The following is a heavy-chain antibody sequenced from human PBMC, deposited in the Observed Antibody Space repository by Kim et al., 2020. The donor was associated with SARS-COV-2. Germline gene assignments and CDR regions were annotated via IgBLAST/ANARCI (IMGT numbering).Heavy chain of an antibody. D-gene: IGHD4-17*01. V-gene: IGHV3-64D*09. Sequence: GGSLRLSCSASGFTFSSYAMHWVRQAPGKGLYVSAISSNGGSTYYADSVKGRFTISRDNSKNTLYLQMSSLRAEDTAVYYCVKVTYGDYVPYYFDYWGQGTLVTVSS. CDR3: VKVTYGDYVPYYFDY. CDR1: GFTFSSYA. J-gene: IGHJ4*02. CDR2: ISSNGGST.